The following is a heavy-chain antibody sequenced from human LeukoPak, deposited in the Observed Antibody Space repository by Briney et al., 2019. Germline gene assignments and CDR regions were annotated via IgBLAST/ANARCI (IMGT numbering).Heavy chain of an antibody. V-gene: IGHV1-18*01. CDR2: ISTYNGNT. J-gene: IGHJ4*02. CDR1: GSTFTTYG. D-gene: IGHD3-10*01. Sequence: ASVKVSCRSSGSTFTTYGITWVRQAPGQGLEWMGWISTYNGNTNYAQKLQGRVTMTTATSTSTDYMELRSLRSDDTAMYYWARDRMDTGTYFDYWGQGTLVTVSS. CDR3: ARDRMDTGTYFDY.